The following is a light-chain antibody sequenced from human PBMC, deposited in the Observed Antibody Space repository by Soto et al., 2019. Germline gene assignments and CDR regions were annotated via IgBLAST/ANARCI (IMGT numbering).Light chain of an antibody. J-gene: IGLJ1*01. V-gene: IGLV2-11*01. CDR1: SSDVGGYNY. CDR3: CSYAGSYTVV. CDR2: DVN. Sequence: QSVLTQPRSVSGSPGQSVTISCTGTSSDVGGYNYVSWYQQHPGKAPKLMIYDVNKRPSGVPDRFSGSKSGNTASLTISGLQAEDEADYYCCSYAGSYTVVFGTGTKGTVL.